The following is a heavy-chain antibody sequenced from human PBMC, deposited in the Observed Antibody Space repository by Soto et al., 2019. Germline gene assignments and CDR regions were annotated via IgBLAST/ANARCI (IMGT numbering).Heavy chain of an antibody. Sequence: ASVKVSCKSSVYTFTAYYMHCVLQAPLQWLDGMGLINRITGVRNYAQKFKGRVTMTRGTYITTAYVDLTTLTCDDTAVYYCAIEEQDHWFDPWGQGTMVTVSS. V-gene: IGHV1-2*02. CDR2: INRITGVR. CDR1: VYTFTAYY. CDR3: AIEEQDHWFDP. J-gene: IGHJ5*02. D-gene: IGHD1-26*01.